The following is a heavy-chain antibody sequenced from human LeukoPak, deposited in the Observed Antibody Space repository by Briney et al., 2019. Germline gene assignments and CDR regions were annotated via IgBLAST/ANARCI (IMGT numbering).Heavy chain of an antibody. CDR1: GGSISHYY. CDR3: ARARSTRGGWYRVGDAFDI. Sequence: SETLSLTCTVSGGSISHYYWSWIRQPPGKGLEWIGEINHSGSTNYNPSLKSRVTISVDTSKNQFSLKLSSVTAADTAVYYCARARSTRGGWYRVGDAFDIWGQGTMVTVSS. V-gene: IGHV4-34*01. J-gene: IGHJ3*02. D-gene: IGHD6-19*01. CDR2: INHSGST.